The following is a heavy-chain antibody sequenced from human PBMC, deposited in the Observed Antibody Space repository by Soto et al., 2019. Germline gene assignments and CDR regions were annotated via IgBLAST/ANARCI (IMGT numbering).Heavy chain of an antibody. D-gene: IGHD6-19*01. CDR2: IYWDDDK. CDR1: GFSLSTSGVG. J-gene: IGHJ4*02. V-gene: IGHV2-5*02. Sequence: QITLRESGPTLVKPTQTLTLTCTFSGFSLSTSGVGVRWIRQPPGKALEWLVFIYWDDDKRYSPALSSRLAINNDTSKNQGVLTMTNVDPIDTATYFCAHRRTGVSQWDYGDFDYWGQGTLVTVAS. CDR3: AHRRTGVSQWDYGDFDY.